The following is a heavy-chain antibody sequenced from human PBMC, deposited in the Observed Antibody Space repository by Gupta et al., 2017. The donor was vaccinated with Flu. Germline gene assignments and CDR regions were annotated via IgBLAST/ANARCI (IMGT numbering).Heavy chain of an antibody. CDR1: Y. Sequence: YMSWIRQAPGKGLEWISYITSSGGSLYYADSVRGRFTISKDNAENALYLQMNSLRAEDTAVYYCARSRQQHRVEYYCGMDVWGQGTTVTVS. CDR2: ITSSGGSL. V-gene: IGHV3-11*01. CDR3: ARSRQQHRVEYYCGMDV. J-gene: IGHJ6*02. D-gene: IGHD6-13*01.